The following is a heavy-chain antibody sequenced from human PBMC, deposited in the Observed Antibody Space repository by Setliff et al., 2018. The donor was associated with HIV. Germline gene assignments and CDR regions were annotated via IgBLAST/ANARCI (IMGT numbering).Heavy chain of an antibody. V-gene: IGHV1-69*05. D-gene: IGHD6-13*01. Sequence: GASVKVSCKTSGGTFSSYGISWVRQAPGQGLEWMGGIIPMFGTGFYAQKFRDRLTVTTDTSASTAYMELSSLRSEDTAVYYCAKQQQLVPGVWGQGTTVTVSS. CDR1: GGTFSSYG. CDR2: IIPMFGTG. J-gene: IGHJ6*02. CDR3: AKQQQLVPGV.